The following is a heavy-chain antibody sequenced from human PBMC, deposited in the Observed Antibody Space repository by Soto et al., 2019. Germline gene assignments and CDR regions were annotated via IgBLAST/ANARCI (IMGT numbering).Heavy chain of an antibody. CDR2: ISYDGSNK. Sequence: GSLRLSCAASGFTFSSYAMHWVRQAPGKGLEWVAVISYDGSNKYYADSVKGRFTISRDNSKNTLYLQMNSLRAEDTAVYYCARDLLAYSGYPSVEYYYYYAMDVWGQGTTVTVSS. V-gene: IGHV3-30-3*01. CDR3: ARDLLAYSGYPSVEYYYYYAMDV. CDR1: GFTFSSYA. J-gene: IGHJ6*02. D-gene: IGHD5-12*01.